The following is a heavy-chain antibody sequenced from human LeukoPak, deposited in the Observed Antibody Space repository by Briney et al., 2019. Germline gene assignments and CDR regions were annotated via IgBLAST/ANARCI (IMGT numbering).Heavy chain of an antibody. Sequence: GGSLRLSCAASGFTFDDYAMHWVRQAPGKGLEWVSGISWNSGSIGYADSVKGRFTISRDNAKNSLYLRMNSLRAGDTAVYYCAKRADGSGTYPIDYWGQGTLVTVSS. D-gene: IGHD3-10*01. CDR2: ISWNSGSI. V-gene: IGHV3-9*01. CDR3: AKRADGSGTYPIDY. CDR1: GFTFDDYA. J-gene: IGHJ4*02.